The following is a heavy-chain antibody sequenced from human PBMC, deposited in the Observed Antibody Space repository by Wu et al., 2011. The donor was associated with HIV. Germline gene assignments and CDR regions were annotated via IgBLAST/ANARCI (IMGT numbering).Heavy chain of an antibody. Sequence: QVQLVQSGAEVKKPGSSVKVSCKAPGGTFNNWAFSWVRQAPGQGLEWLGGIVPVLGGSDYAQKFRGRFTITADESRTTVHMELSSLRSDDTAIYYCARDLEYSGDVYYYYYAMDVWARGPRSSSP. J-gene: IGHJ6*02. D-gene: IGHD5-12*01. CDR1: GGTFNNWA. CDR2: IVPVLGGS. V-gene: IGHV1-69*11. CDR3: ARDLEYSGDVYYYYYAMDV.